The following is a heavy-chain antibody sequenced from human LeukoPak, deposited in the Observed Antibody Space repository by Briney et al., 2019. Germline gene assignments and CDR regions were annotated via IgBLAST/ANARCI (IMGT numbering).Heavy chain of an antibody. CDR1: GGSISSYY. CDR3: ARGTIVGATNPFDP. CDR2: INHSGST. Sequence: SETLSLTCTASGGSISSYYWSWIRQPPGKGLEWIGEINHSGSTNYNPSLKSRVTISVDTSKNQFSLKLSSVTAADTAVYYCARGTIVGATNPFDPWGQGTLVTVSS. V-gene: IGHV4-34*01. J-gene: IGHJ5*02. D-gene: IGHD1-26*01.